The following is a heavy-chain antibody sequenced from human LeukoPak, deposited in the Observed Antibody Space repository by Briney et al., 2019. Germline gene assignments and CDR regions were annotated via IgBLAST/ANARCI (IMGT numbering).Heavy chain of an antibody. V-gene: IGHV3-23*01. D-gene: IGHD3-22*01. Sequence: TGGSLRLSCAASGFTFSSYAMSWVRQAPGKGLEWVSAISGSGGSTYYADSVKGRFTISRGNSKNTLYLQMNSLRAEDTAVYYCARASSSGYYFSLAPDYWGQGTLVTVSS. J-gene: IGHJ4*02. CDR2: ISGSGGST. CDR3: ARASSSGYYFSLAPDY. CDR1: GFTFSSYA.